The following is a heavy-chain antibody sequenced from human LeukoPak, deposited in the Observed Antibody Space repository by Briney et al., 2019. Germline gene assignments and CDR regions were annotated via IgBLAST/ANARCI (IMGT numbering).Heavy chain of an antibody. D-gene: IGHD2-2*02. CDR1: GFTFSDYY. CDR3: AREATVVPAAIRHDAFDI. Sequence: GGSLRLSCAASGFTFSDYYMSWIRQAPGKGLEWVSYISSSGSTIYYADSVKGRFTISRDNAKNSLYLQMNSLRAEDTAVYYWAREATVVPAAIRHDAFDIWGKGTMVTVSS. V-gene: IGHV3-11*01. J-gene: IGHJ3*02. CDR2: ISSSGSTI.